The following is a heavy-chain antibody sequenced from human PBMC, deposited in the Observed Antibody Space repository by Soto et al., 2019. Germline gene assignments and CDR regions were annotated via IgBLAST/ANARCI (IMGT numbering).Heavy chain of an antibody. CDR2: IIPIFGTA. CDR3: ARAIVGATSWFDP. J-gene: IGHJ5*02. V-gene: IGHV1-69*13. Sequence: SVKVSCKASGGTFSSYAISWVRQAPGQGLEWMGGIIPIFGTANYAQKFQGRVTITADESTSTAYMELSSLRSEDTAVYYCARAIVGATSWFDPWGQGTLVTVSS. D-gene: IGHD1-26*01. CDR1: GGTFSSYA.